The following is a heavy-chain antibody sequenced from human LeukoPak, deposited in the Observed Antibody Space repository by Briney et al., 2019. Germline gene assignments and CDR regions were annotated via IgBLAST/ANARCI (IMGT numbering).Heavy chain of an antibody. CDR1: GYTFTDYY. J-gene: IGHJ4*02. CDR3: ARLDNGSFLY. Sequence: ASVTVSCKTSGYTFTDYYIHWVRQAPGQGLEWMGWINPNSGDTDYAQKFQGRVTMTRDTSISTVYMELNSLRSDDTAVYYCARLDNGSFLYWGQGTLVTVSS. CDR2: INPNSGDT. D-gene: IGHD1-26*01. V-gene: IGHV1-2*02.